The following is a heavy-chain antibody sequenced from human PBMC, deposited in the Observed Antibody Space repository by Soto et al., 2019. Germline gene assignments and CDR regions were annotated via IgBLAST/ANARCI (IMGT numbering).Heavy chain of an antibody. CDR1: GGSVSSGSYY. V-gene: IGHV4-61*01. CDR2: IYYSGST. D-gene: IGHD3-3*01. J-gene: IGHJ4*02. CDR3: ARSPPGWSGSLIDY. Sequence: QVQLQESGPGLVKPSETLSLTCTVSGGSVSSGSYYWSWIRQPPGKGLEWIGYIYYSGSTNYNPSLKSRVTISVDTSKNQFSLKLSSVTAADTAVYYCARSPPGWSGSLIDYWGQGTLVTVSS.